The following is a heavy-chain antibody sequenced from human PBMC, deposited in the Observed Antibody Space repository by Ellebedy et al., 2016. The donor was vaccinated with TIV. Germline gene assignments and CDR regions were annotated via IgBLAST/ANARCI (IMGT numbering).Heavy chain of an antibody. CDR3: ATGLYDILTGYYAYGMDV. Sequence: GGSLRLSCAASGFTFSSYWMYWVRQAPGKGLEWVSRMKGDGSSVTYADSVKGRFTSSRDNAKNTLYLHMSSLRAEDTAVYYCATGLYDILTGYYAYGMDVWGQGTTVSVSS. CDR2: MKGDGSSV. D-gene: IGHD3-9*01. V-gene: IGHV3-74*01. CDR1: GFTFSSYW. J-gene: IGHJ6*02.